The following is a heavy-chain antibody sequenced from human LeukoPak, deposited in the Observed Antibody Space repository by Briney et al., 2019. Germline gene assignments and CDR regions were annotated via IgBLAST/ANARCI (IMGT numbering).Heavy chain of an antibody. CDR3: TAPYAGRFDY. Sequence: PGGSLRLSCAASGFTLSIYWMHWVRQVPGKGLVWVSRINSDEGSISYADSVKGRFTISRDNAKNTLYLQMNSLRAEDTAVYHCTAPYAGRFDYWGQGARVTVSS. CDR1: GFTLSIYW. D-gene: IGHD2-2*01. V-gene: IGHV3-74*01. CDR2: INSDEGSI. J-gene: IGHJ4*02.